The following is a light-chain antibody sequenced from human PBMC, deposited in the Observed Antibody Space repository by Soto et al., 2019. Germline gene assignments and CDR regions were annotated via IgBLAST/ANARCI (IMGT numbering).Light chain of an antibody. CDR1: QRISRTY. V-gene: IGKV3-20*01. CDR3: QQYGRSGT. J-gene: IGKJ1*01. Sequence: ENVLTQSPGTLSLSPGERATLSCRASQRISRTYLAWYQQTPVQAPRLLIYATSSRATGIPDRFSGSGSGTDFTRTVSRLEPEDFAVYYCQQYGRSGTFGQGTKVDIK. CDR2: ATS.